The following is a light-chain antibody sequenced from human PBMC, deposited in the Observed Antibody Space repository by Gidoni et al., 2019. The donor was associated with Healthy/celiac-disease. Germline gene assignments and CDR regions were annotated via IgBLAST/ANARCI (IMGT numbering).Light chain of an antibody. CDR1: QGISSY. V-gene: IGKV1-9*01. CDR3: QQLNSYRQT. J-gene: IGKJ1*01. CDR2: AAS. Sequence: DIQLTQSPSFLSASVGDRVTITCRASQGISSYLAWYQQKPGKAPKLLIYAASTLQIGGPSRFSGSGSGTEFTLTISSLQPEDFATYYCQQLNSYRQTFXQXTKVXIK.